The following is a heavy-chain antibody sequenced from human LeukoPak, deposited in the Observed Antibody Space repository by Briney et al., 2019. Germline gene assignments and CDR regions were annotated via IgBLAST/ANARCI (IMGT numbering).Heavy chain of an antibody. CDR1: GFTFSNYG. D-gene: IGHD2-8*01. CDR3: ARDLGGSYYCPKGVCSSDY. V-gene: IGHV3-74*01. Sequence: GGSLRLSCAASGFTFSNYGINWVRQAPGKGLVWVSRIKSDGSSTSYADSVKGRFTISRDNAKNTLYLQMNNLRAEDTAVYYCARDLGGSYYCPKGVCSSDYWGQGTLVTVSS. CDR2: IKSDGSST. J-gene: IGHJ4*02.